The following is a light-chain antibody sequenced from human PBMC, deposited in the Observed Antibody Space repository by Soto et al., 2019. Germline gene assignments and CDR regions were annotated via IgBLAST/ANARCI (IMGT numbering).Light chain of an antibody. J-gene: IGKJ1*01. Sequence: EIVLTQSPGTLSLSPGERATLSCRSSQSVSSNHLAWYQQKPGQAPRLLIYGASTRATGIPARFSGSGSGTEFTLTISSLQSEDFAVYYCQQYNNWPWTFGQGTKV. CDR3: QQYNNWPWT. V-gene: IGKV3-15*01. CDR1: QSVSSN. CDR2: GAS.